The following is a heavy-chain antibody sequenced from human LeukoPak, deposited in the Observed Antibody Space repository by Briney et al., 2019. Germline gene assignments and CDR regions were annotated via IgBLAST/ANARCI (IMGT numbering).Heavy chain of an antibody. CDR2: ISYSGRT. V-gene: IGHV4-59*01. Sequence: PSQTLSLTCAVSGGSISNYYWIWIRQPPGKGLEWLGHISYSGRTNNNPSLRSRVTISVDTSKNQFSLKLTSVTAADTAVYYCARGHDGVVGWFAPWGRGTLVTVSS. D-gene: IGHD2-15*01. CDR1: GGSISNYY. J-gene: IGHJ5*02. CDR3: ARGHDGVVGWFAP.